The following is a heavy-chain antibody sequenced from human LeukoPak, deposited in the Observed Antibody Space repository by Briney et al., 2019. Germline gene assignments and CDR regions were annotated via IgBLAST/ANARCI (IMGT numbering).Heavy chain of an antibody. CDR3: ARHYYDSSGYYVFDY. CDR2: IYYSGST. CDR1: GGSISSYY. J-gene: IGHJ4*02. Sequence: SETLSLTCTVSGGSISSYYWGWIRQPPGKGLEWIGYIYYSGSTNYNPSLKSRVTISVDTSKNQFSLKLSSVTAADTAVYYCARHYYDSSGYYVFDYWGQGTLVTVSS. V-gene: IGHV4-59*08. D-gene: IGHD3-22*01.